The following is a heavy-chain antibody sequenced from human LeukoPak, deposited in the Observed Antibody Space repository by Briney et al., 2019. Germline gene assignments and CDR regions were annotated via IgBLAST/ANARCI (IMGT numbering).Heavy chain of an antibody. CDR2: IYYSGST. Sequence: SETLSLTCSVSGGSISSYYWSWIRQPPGKGQEWIGYIYYSGSTNYNPSLKSRVTISVDTSKNQFSLKLSSVTAADTAVYYCATKGGYPYYFDYWGQGTLVTVSS. CDR1: GGSISSYY. D-gene: IGHD3-22*01. CDR3: ATKGGYPYYFDY. J-gene: IGHJ4*02. V-gene: IGHV4-59*01.